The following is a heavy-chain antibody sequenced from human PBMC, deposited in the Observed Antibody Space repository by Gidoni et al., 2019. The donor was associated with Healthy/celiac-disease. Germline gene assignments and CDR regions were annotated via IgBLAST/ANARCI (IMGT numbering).Heavy chain of an antibody. CDR2: IWYDGSNK. J-gene: IGHJ4*02. CDR1: GFTFSRYG. V-gene: IGHV3-33*01. CDR3: ARDSDIYSSGWHYFDY. D-gene: IGHD6-19*01. Sequence: QVQLVESGGGVVQPGRSLRLSCAASGFTFSRYGMHWVRQAPGKGLEWVAFIWYDGSNKYYADSVKGRFTISRDNSKNTLYLQMNSLRAEDTAVYYCARDSDIYSSGWHYFDYWGQGTLVTVSS.